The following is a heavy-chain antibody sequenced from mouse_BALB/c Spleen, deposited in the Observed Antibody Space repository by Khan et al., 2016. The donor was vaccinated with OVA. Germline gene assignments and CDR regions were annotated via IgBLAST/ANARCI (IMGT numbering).Heavy chain of an antibody. V-gene: IGHV1S135*01. J-gene: IGHJ3*01. D-gene: IGHD1-1*01. CDR1: GYSFSTYY. Sequence: IQLVQSGPELMKPGASVKISCKASGYSFSTYYIHWVTRSHGKTLEWIGYIDPFSGGATYNQKFKGKATLTVDKSSSTAYMHLTSLTSEDSAVXYCARHGSTSWFAYWGQGTLVTVSA. CDR2: IDPFSGGA. CDR3: ARHGSTSWFAY.